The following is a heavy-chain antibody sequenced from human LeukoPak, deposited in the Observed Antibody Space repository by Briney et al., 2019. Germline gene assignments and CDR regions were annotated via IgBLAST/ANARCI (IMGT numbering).Heavy chain of an antibody. CDR2: IYYSGST. J-gene: IGHJ4*02. V-gene: IGHV4-30-4*01. CDR1: GDSISSGDYY. CDR3: ARGRPYIVVVPAAEREDDY. Sequence: SETLSLTCTVSGDSISSGDYYWSWIRQPPGKGLEWIGYIYYSGSTYYNPSLKSRVTISVDTSKNQFSLKLSSVTAADTAVYYCARGRPYIVVVPAAEREDDYWGQGTLVTVSS. D-gene: IGHD2-2*01.